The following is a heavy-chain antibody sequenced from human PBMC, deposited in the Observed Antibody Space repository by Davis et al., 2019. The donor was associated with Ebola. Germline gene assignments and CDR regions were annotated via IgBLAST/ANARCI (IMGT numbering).Heavy chain of an antibody. CDR2: INPSGGST. CDR1: GYTFTSYG. Sequence: AASVKVSCKASGYTFTSYGISWVRQAPGQGLEWMGIINPSGGSTSYAQKFQGRVTMTRDTSISTAYMELSSLRSEDTAVYYCARDLAVAPPDYWGQGTLVTVSS. D-gene: IGHD6-19*01. V-gene: IGHV1-46*01. J-gene: IGHJ4*02. CDR3: ARDLAVAPPDY.